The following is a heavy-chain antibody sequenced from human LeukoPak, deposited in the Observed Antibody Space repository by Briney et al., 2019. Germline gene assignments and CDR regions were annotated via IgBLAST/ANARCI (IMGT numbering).Heavy chain of an antibody. J-gene: IGHJ4*02. V-gene: IGHV3-74*01. CDR1: GNYW. CDR2: INSDGSWT. D-gene: IGHD2/OR15-2a*01. Sequence: GGSLRLSCAASGNYWMHWVRQAPGKGLVWVSHINSDGSWTSYADSVKGRFTISKDNAKNTVYLQMNNLRAEDTAVYYCVSLYEAYWGRGTLVTVSS. CDR3: VSLYEAY.